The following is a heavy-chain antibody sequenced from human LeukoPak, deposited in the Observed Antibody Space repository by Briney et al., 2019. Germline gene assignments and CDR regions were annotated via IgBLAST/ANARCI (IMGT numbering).Heavy chain of an antibody. J-gene: IGHJ5*02. CDR1: GYTFTSYD. Sequence: ASVKVSCKASGYTFTSYDINWVRQATGQGLEWMGWMNPNSGNTGYAQKFQGRVTMTRNTSISTAYMELSSLRSEDTAVYHCARGPTYYYDSSGYTNWFDPWGQGTLVTVSS. D-gene: IGHD3-22*01. V-gene: IGHV1-8*01. CDR2: MNPNSGNT. CDR3: ARGPTYYYDSSGYTNWFDP.